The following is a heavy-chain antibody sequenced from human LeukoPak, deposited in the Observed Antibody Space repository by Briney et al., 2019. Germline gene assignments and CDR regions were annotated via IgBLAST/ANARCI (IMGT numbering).Heavy chain of an antibody. CDR3: ARGAMAGPFDY. D-gene: IGHD5-18*01. CDR2: ISSSASTK. Sequence: GGSLRLSCAASGLTFSSYEMKWVRQAPGKGLEWVSYISSSASTKYYADSVKGRFTISRDNAKNSLYLQMNSLRAEDTAVYYCARGAMAGPFDYWGQGTLVIVSS. V-gene: IGHV3-48*03. CDR1: GLTFSSYE. J-gene: IGHJ4*02.